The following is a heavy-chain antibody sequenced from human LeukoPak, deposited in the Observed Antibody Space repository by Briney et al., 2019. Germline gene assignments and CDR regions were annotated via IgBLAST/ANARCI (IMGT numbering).Heavy chain of an antibody. CDR2: ISTDGSST. CDR3: ATSPIFSND. V-gene: IGHV3-74*01. Sequence: GGSLRLSCAASGFSFSDYWMHWVRQAPGKGLVWVSHISTDGSSTTYADSVRGRFIISRDNARNTLYLQMNSLRVGDTAVYYCATSPIFSNDWGQGTLVTVSS. D-gene: IGHD3-3*01. J-gene: IGHJ4*02. CDR1: GFSFSDYW.